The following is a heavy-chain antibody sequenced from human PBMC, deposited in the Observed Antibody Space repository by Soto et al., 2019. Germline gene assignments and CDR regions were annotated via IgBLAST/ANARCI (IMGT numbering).Heavy chain of an antibody. Sequence: EAQLVESGGGLVQPGGSLRLSCAASGFTFRNYWMYWVRQAPGKGLVWVSRINSDGSSASYADSVQGRFTISRDNAKNTLYVQMNSLRVEDTAVYYCARGGFYWSGCSCYSSYYYMDVWGKGTTVTVSS. J-gene: IGHJ6*03. D-gene: IGHD2-15*01. CDR3: ARGGFYWSGCSCYSSYYYMDV. CDR1: GFTFRNYW. V-gene: IGHV3-74*01. CDR2: INSDGSSA.